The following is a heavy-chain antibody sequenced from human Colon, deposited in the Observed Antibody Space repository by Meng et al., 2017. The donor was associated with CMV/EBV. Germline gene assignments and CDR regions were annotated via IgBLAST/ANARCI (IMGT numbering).Heavy chain of an antibody. CDR1: GESFSGFY. D-gene: IGHD5-12*01. CDR3: ARAPDIGGRPPGPFQY. Sequence: QGQLTQGGVGLFEPSVTLSLACAVYGESFSGFYCSWIRQPPGKGLEWIGEINNSGSTNYNPSLKSRVTISVDTSKNQFSLKLSSVTAADTAVYYCARAPDIGGRPPGPFQYWSQGALVTVSS. J-gene: IGHJ4*02. V-gene: IGHV4-34*01. CDR2: INNSGST.